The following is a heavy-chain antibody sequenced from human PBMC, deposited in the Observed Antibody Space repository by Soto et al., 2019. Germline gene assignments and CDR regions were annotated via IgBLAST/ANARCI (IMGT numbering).Heavy chain of an antibody. J-gene: IGHJ4*02. CDR2: IYYSGST. Sequence: SETLSLTCTVSGGSISSSSYYWGWIRQPPGKGLEWIGSIYYSGSTYYNPSLKSRVTIAVDTSKNQFSLKLSTVTAADTAVYCCARWTSDYDFWSGHYYFDYWREGTLVTVSS. CDR3: ARWTSDYDFWSGHYYFDY. V-gene: IGHV4-39*01. CDR1: GGSISSSSYY. D-gene: IGHD3-3*01.